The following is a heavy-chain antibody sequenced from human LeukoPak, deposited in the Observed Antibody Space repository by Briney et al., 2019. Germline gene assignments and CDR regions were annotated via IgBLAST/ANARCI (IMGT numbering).Heavy chain of an antibody. D-gene: IGHD3-22*01. CDR1: GCAFSSYG. Sequence: GCSLRLSYAPSGCAFSSYGMHWVRQAPRTGLEWLALIWYDGSDKYYTDSANRRFTISRDNSKNTLSLPMNSLRAEDTAEYYCARGSSYNEGGGYYYSFDYWGQGTLVTVSS. J-gene: IGHJ4*02. V-gene: IGHV3-33*01. CDR2: IWYDGSDK. CDR3: ARGSSYNEGGGYYYSFDY.